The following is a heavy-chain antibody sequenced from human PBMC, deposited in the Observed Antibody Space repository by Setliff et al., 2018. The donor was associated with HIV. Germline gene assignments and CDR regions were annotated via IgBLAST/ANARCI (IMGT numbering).Heavy chain of an antibody. V-gene: IGHV5-51*01. J-gene: IGHJ3*02. CDR1: GYIFTSYW. D-gene: IGHD3-9*01. CDR2: IYPGDSET. CDR3: ARRRDYNILTGRNEAFDI. Sequence: PGESLKISCKGSGYIFTSYWIAWVRQIPGKGLEWMGIIYPGDSETRYNPSFQGQVTISADKSISTAYLRWGSLKASDTAMYYCARRRDYNILTGRNEAFDIWGQGTMVTVSS.